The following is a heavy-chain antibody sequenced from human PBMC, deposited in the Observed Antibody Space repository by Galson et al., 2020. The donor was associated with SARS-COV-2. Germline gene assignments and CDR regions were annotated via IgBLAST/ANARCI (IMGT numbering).Heavy chain of an antibody. CDR3: ARHVYPDDYSSYRPSDYCEY. V-gene: IGHV5-51*01. CDR1: GYSFTSYW. Sequence: KIGESLKISCKGSGYSFTSYWIGWVRQMPGQGLEWMGIIYPGDSDTRYSPSFQGQITISDAKPIRTAYLQWSSLKASDTAMYYCARHVYPDDYSSYRPSDYCEYGVQGTRVIVSS. D-gene: IGHD4-4*01. J-gene: IGHJ4*02. CDR2: IYPGDSDT.